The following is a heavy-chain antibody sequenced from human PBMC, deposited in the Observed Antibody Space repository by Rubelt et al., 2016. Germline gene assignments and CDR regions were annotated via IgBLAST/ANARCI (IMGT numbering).Heavy chain of an antibody. D-gene: IGHD2-2*01. J-gene: IGHJ4*02. Sequence: EVQLVESGGGLVQPGGSLTLSCAASGFTFSNYWMHWVRQAPGKGPLWVSRIRTDGSSTTYADSVEGRFTISRDNSKNTLYMQMTSLRAEETAVYYCAKGPRIVPAAFYFDYWGQGTLVTVSS. CDR1: GFTFSNYW. V-gene: IGHV3-74*01. CDR3: AKGPRIVPAAFYFDY. CDR2: IRTDGSST.